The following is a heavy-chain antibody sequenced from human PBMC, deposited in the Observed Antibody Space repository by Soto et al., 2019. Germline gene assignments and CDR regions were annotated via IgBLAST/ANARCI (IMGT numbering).Heavy chain of an antibody. J-gene: IGHJ4*02. CDR1: GGSFSGYY. CDR3: ATQLLLSGIGY. D-gene: IGHD3-10*01. V-gene: IGHV4-34*01. CDR2: INHSGST. Sequence: LSLTCAVYGGSFSGYYWSWIRQPPGKGLEWIGEINHSGSTNYNPSLKSRVTISVDTSKNQFSLKLSSVTAADTAVYYCATQLLLSGIGYWGQGTLVTVSS.